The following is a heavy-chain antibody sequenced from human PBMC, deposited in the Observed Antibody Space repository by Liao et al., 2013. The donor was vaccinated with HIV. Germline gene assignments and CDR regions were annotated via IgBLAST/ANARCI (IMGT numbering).Heavy chain of an antibody. CDR2: INLSGIT. Sequence: QVQLQQWGAGLLKPSETLSLTCDVYGGSFSGYYWSWIRQPPGKGLEWIGEINLSGITNYNPSLKSRVTISVDTSKNQFSLKLSSVTAADTAVYYCARDAYFDWDNWFDPWGQGTLVTVSS. J-gene: IGHJ5*02. D-gene: IGHD3-9*01. CDR3: ARDAYFDWDNWFDP. CDR1: GGSFSGYY. V-gene: IGHV4-34*01.